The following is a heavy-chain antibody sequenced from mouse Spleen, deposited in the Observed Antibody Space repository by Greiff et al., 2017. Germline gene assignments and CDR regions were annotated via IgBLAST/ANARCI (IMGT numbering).Heavy chain of an antibody. V-gene: IGHV1-82*01. CDR3: ARSPLPDY. D-gene: IGHD2-1*01. J-gene: IGHJ2*01. Sequence: VQLQQSGPELVKPGASVKISCKASGYAFSSSWMNWVKQRPGKGLEWIGRIYPGDGDTNYNGKFKGKATLTADKSSSTAYMQLSSLTSEDSAVYFCARSPLPDYWGQGTTLTVSS. CDR2: IYPGDGDT. CDR1: GYAFSSSW.